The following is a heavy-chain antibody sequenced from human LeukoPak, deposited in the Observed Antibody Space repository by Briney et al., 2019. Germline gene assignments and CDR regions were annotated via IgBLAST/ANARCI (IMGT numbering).Heavy chain of an antibody. J-gene: IGHJ4*02. Sequence: GASVKVSCKASGYTFTSYGITWVRQAPGQGLEWMGWISAYNGNTNYAQKLQGRVIMTTDTSMSTAYMELRSLRSDDTAVYYCARDCTNGVCSDYWGQGTLVTVSS. CDR2: ISAYNGNT. D-gene: IGHD2-8*01. V-gene: IGHV1-18*01. CDR1: GYTFTSYG. CDR3: ARDCTNGVCSDY.